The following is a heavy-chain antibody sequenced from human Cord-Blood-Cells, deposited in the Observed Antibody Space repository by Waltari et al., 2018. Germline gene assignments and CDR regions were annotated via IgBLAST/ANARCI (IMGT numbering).Heavy chain of an antibody. CDR1: GGSISSYY. CDR2: IYYSGST. Sequence: QVQLQESGPGLVKPSETLSLTRTVSGGSISSYYWSWIRQPPGKGLEWIGYIYYSGSTNYNPSLKSRVTISVDTSKNQFSLKLSSVTAADTAVYYCARGWGSDYWGQGTLVTVSS. CDR3: ARGWGSDY. V-gene: IGHV4-59*01. D-gene: IGHD7-27*01. J-gene: IGHJ4*02.